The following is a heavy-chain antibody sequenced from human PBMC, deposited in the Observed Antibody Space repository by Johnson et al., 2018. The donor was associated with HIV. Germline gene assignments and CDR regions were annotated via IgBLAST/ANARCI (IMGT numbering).Heavy chain of an antibody. CDR2: ISYDGSKR. CDR3: AKDYSSILSAFDI. V-gene: IGHV3-30*07. Sequence: QVQLVESGGGVVQPGRSLRLSCAASRFTFSSYAMHWVRQAPGKGLEWVAVISYDGSKRYYADSVKGRFTISRDNSKNTLYLQMNSLRAEDTAVYYCAKDYSSILSAFDIWGQGTMVTVSS. D-gene: IGHD6-13*01. J-gene: IGHJ3*02. CDR1: RFTFSSYA.